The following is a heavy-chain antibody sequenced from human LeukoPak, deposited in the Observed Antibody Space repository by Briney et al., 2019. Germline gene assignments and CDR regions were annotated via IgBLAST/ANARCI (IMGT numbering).Heavy chain of an antibody. D-gene: IGHD4-23*01. CDR2: ISSSGSTI. Sequence: GGSLRLSCAASGFTFSSYSMNWVRQAPGKGLEWVSYISSSGSTIYYADSVKGRFTISRDNAKNSLYLQMNSLRAEDTAVYYCAKVPIGDNVPTGDYWGQGTLVTVSS. J-gene: IGHJ4*02. CDR1: GFTFSSYS. V-gene: IGHV3-48*04. CDR3: AKVPIGDNVPTGDY.